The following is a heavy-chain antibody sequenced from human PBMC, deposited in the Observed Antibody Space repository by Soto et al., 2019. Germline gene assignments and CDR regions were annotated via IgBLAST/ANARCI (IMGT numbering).Heavy chain of an antibody. D-gene: IGHD3-16*01. Sequence: PSETLSLTCSVSGRSMSSNYWSWIRQSPDKGLEWLGYVFYGGTDYNPSLGGRVSMSVEASKSQFPLKLTSVTVADTAVYYCASYRGALYFESWGPGILVTVSS. CDR2: VFYGGT. CDR3: ASYRGALYFES. CDR1: GRSMSSNY. J-gene: IGHJ4*02. V-gene: IGHV4-59*01.